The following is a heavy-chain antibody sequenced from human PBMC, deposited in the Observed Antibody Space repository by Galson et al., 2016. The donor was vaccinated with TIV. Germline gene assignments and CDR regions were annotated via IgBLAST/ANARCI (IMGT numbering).Heavy chain of an antibody. CDR1: GFIFSNAW. CDR2: IKSNFDGGTT. V-gene: IGHV3-15*01. J-gene: IGHJ4*02. D-gene: IGHD2-15*01. Sequence: SLRLSCAASGFIFSNAWMSWVRQAPGKGLAWVGRIKSNFDGGTTDYAAPVKGRFTISRHDSKNTLFLQMNRLKPEDTAVYYCTTELGYCSGGYCYYFDYWGQGTLVTVSS. CDR3: TTELGYCSGGYCYYFDY.